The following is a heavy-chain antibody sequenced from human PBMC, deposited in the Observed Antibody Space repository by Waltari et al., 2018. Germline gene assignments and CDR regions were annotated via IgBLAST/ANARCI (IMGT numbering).Heavy chain of an antibody. Sequence: QVQLKESGPGLVKPSETLSLTCTVSGGSISSYYWSWIRQPPGKGLEWIGYIYYSGSTNYNPSLKSRVTISVDTSKNQFSLKLSSVTAADTAVYYCARADYYDSSGHFDYWGQGTLVTVSS. CDR2: IYYSGST. D-gene: IGHD3-22*01. CDR3: ARADYYDSSGHFDY. V-gene: IGHV4-59*01. J-gene: IGHJ4*01. CDR1: GGSISSYY.